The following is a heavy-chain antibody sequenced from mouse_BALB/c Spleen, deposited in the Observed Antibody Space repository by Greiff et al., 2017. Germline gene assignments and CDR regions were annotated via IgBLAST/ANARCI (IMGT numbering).Heavy chain of an antibody. D-gene: IGHD2-10*02. V-gene: IGHV14-3*02. CDR3: ARWGYGNPYAMDY. Sequence: EVNVVESGAELVKPGASVKLSCTASGFNIKDTYMHWVKQRPEQGLEWIGRIDPANGNTKYDPKFQGKATITADTSSNTAYLQLSSLTSEDTAVYYCARWGYGNPYAMDYWGQGTSVTVSS. CDR1: GFNIKDTY. CDR2: IDPANGNT. J-gene: IGHJ4*01.